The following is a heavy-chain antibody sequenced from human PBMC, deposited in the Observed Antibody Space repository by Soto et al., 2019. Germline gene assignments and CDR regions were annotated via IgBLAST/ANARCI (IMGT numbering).Heavy chain of an antibody. CDR2: ISAYNGNT. CDR1: GYTFTSYG. D-gene: IGHD3-9*01. J-gene: IGHJ6*02. V-gene: IGHV1-18*01. CDR3: ARDRLANIDDILTGYTPRTYYYGMDV. Sequence: GASVKVSCKASGYTFTSYGISWVRQAPGQGLEWMGWISAYNGNTNYAQKLQGRVTMTTDTSTSTAYMELRSLRSDDTAVYYCARDRLANIDDILTGYTPRTYYYGMDVWGQGTTVTVSS.